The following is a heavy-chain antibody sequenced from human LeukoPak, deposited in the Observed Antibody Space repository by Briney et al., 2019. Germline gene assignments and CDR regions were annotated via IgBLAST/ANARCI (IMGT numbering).Heavy chain of an antibody. CDR1: GFSFINHA. CDR2: ISYHGNDR. V-gene: IGHV3-30*04. D-gene: IGHD3-22*01. CDR3: ARAPHFFDTTGSRYYFDY. J-gene: IGHJ4*02. Sequence: GGSLRLSCAASGFSFINHAMHWVRQTPGKGLEWVAVISYHGNDRDYSDSVKGRFTVSRDISKNTLYAQMDSLRAEDTAVYYCARAPHFFDTTGSRYYFDYWGQGALVTVSS.